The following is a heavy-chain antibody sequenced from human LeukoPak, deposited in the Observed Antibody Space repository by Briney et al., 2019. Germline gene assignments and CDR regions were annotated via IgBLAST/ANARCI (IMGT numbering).Heavy chain of an antibody. CDR3: KWESSFYYGLDV. V-gene: IGHV3-15*05. J-gene: IGHJ6*02. Sequence: GGSLRLSCGVSGIPFRDTWMTWVRQAPGKGLEWVGRIKSERSGGTADYGAPVQGRFIISRDDLQNTIYLQMNRLKIEDTAVYYCKWESSFYYGLDVWGQGTTVIVSS. CDR1: GIPFRDTW. CDR2: IKSERSGGTA. D-gene: IGHD3-16*01.